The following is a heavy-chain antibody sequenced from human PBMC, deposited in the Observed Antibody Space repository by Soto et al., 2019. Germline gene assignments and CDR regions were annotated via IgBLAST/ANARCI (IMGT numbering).Heavy chain of an antibody. V-gene: IGHV3-48*01. D-gene: IGHD4-17*01. CDR1: GFTFSSYS. Sequence: EVQLVESGGGLVQPGGSLRLSCAASGFTFSSYSMNWVRQAPGKGLEWVSYISSSSSTIYYADSVKGRFTISRDNAKNSLYLQMNSLRAEDTAVYYCAREFYGDYGNWFDPWGQGTLGTVSS. J-gene: IGHJ5*02. CDR2: ISSSSSTI. CDR3: AREFYGDYGNWFDP.